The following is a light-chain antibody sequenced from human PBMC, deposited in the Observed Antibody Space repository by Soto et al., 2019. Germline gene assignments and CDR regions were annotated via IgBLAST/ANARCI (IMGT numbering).Light chain of an antibody. CDR1: PGPVTNIHF. CDR3: LLYYSGGAHV. CDR2: STT. Sequence: QAVVTQKPSLPFSPGGTVPSTCLPRPGPVTNIHFANWFQHVPGQAPRALIYSTTNKHSWTPARFSGSLLGGKAALTLSDVRPEDEAEYYCLLYYSGGAHVFGGGTQLTVL. V-gene: IGLV7-43*01. J-gene: IGLJ2*01.